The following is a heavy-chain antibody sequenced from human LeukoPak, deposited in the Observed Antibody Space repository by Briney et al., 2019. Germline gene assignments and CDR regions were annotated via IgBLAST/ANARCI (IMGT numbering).Heavy chain of an antibody. CDR3: ARVGRLQYGDYVAFDY. J-gene: IGHJ4*02. Sequence: GGSLRLSCATSGFTFTDYYMSWIRQVPGKGLEWVSYISVSGTTMYYADSVKGRFTLSRDNAKNSLYLQMNSLRAEDTAVYYCARVGRLQYGDYVAFDYWGQGTLVTVSS. CDR2: ISVSGTTM. V-gene: IGHV3-11*01. D-gene: IGHD4-17*01. CDR1: GFTFTDYY.